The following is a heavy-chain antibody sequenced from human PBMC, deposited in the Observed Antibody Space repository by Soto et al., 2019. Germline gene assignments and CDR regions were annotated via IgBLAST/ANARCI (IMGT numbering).Heavy chain of an antibody. CDR3: ASTKYDSSAYYYWYLGL. V-gene: IGHV1-69*06. D-gene: IGHD3-22*01. CDR1: EDTFRNYA. CDR2: IIPIFGTA. Sequence: QVELVQSGAEVQKPGSSVKVSCQASEDTFRNYAISWVRQAPGQGLEWMGGIIPIFGTANYAQKCQGRVTITTDTSANTVYLELRSLRSEDTAVYYCASTKYDSSAYYYWYLGLWGRGTLVTVSS. J-gene: IGHJ2*01.